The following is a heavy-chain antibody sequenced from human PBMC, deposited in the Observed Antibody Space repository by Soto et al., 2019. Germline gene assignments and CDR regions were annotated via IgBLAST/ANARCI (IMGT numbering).Heavy chain of an antibody. J-gene: IGHJ6*02. CDR2: IKSKTDGGTT. CDR3: TTAQTGTRFYYYYGMDV. V-gene: IGHV3-15*07. CDR1: GFTFSNAW. Sequence: EVQLVESGGGLVKPGGSLRLSCAASGFTFSNAWMNWVRQAPGKGLEWVGRIKSKTDGGTTDYAAPVKGRFTISRDDSKNTLYLQMNSLTTEDTAVYYCTTAQTGTRFYYYYGMDVWGQGTTVTVSS. D-gene: IGHD1-7*01.